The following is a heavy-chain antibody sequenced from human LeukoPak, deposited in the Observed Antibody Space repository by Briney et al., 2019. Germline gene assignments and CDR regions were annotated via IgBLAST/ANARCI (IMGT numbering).Heavy chain of an antibody. J-gene: IGHJ4*02. V-gene: IGHV4-39*07. CDR3: ARGENIVPTPYFDY. CDR1: GGSISSSSYY. Sequence: PSETLSLTCTVSGGSISSSSYYWGWIRQPPGKGLEWIGSIYYSGSTYYNPSLKSRVTISVDTSKNQFSLKLSSVTAADTAVYYWARGENIVPTPYFDYGGQGTLVTVSP. CDR2: IYYSGST. D-gene: IGHD5-12*01.